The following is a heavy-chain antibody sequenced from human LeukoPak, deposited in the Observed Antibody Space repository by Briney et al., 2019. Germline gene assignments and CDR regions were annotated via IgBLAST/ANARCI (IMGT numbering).Heavy chain of an antibody. J-gene: IGHJ5*02. Sequence: PGGSLRLSCAASGFTFTSHAMHWVRQAPGKGLEWVAVISYHGSSKYYADSVKGRFTISRDNSKNTLYLQMNSLRPEDTAVYYCVRDPAPPVDTTLDPWFDPWGQGTLVTVSS. V-gene: IGHV3-30-3*01. CDR3: VRDPAPPVDTTLDPWFDP. CDR1: GFTFTSHA. D-gene: IGHD2-15*01. CDR2: ISYHGSSK.